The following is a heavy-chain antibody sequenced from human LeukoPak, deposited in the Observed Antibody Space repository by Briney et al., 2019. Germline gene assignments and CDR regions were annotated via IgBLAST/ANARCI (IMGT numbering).Heavy chain of an antibody. V-gene: IGHV3-23*01. CDR1: GFTFSSYA. J-gene: IGHJ4*02. CDR3: AKVPWRYYYDSSGLLQSGY. Sequence: PGGSLRLSCGASGFTFSSYAMSWVRQAPGKGVEWVSVISGSGGSTYYADSVKGRFTISRDNSKNTLYLQMNSLRAEDTAVYYCAKVPWRYYYDSSGLLQSGYWGQGTLVTVSS. CDR2: ISGSGGST. D-gene: IGHD3-22*01.